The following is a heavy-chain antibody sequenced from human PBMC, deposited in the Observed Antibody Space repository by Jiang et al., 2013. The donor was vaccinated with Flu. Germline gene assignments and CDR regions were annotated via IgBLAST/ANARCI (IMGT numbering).Heavy chain of an antibody. Sequence: VQLVESGAEVKKPGESLKISCKGSGYGFSNFWIGWVRQMPGKGLEWMGIIYPDDSDTKYSPSFQGQVTISADKSISTAYLQWSSLKASDTAMYYCARHLGNYGSGSQYYFDYWGQGTLVTVSS. CDR2: IYPDDSDT. CDR3: ARHLGNYGSGSQYYFDY. J-gene: IGHJ4*02. CDR1: GYGFSNFW. D-gene: IGHD3-10*01. V-gene: IGHV5-51*01.